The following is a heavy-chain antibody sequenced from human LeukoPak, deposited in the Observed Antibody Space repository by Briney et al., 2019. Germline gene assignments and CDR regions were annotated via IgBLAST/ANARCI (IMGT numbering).Heavy chain of an antibody. J-gene: IGHJ4*02. Sequence: ASVTVSCMPSGYTFNGYYMHWVRQAPGQGLEWMGWINPNSGGTNYAQKFQGRVTMTRDTSISTAYTELSRLRSDDTAMYYCARGIQYYYHSGAYLDYWGQGTLVTVSS. CDR3: ARGIQYYYHSGAYLDY. V-gene: IGHV1-2*02. CDR2: INPNSGGT. CDR1: GYTFNGYY. D-gene: IGHD3-22*01.